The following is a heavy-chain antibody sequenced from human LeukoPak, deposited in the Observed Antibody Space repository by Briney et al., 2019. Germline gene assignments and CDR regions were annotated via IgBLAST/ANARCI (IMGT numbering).Heavy chain of an antibody. CDR3: ARAGETDYGDYVHWFHYMDV. J-gene: IGHJ6*03. V-gene: IGHV1-2*02. CDR2: INPNSGGT. CDR1: GYTFTSYY. Sequence: APVKVSCKASGYTFTSYYMHWVRQAPGQGLEWMGWINPNSGGTNYAQKFQGRVTITRDTSISTAYMELSRLRSDDTAVYYCARAGETDYGDYVHWFHYMDVWGKGTTVTISS. D-gene: IGHD4-17*01.